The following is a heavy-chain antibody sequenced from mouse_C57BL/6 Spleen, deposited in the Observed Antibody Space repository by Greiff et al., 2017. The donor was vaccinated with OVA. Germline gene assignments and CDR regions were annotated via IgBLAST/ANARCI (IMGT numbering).Heavy chain of an antibody. Sequence: QVQLQQPGAELVKPGASVNLSCKASGYTFTSYWIHWVKQRPGRGLEWIGRIDPNSGGTMHNEKFKSKATLTVVKPSSTAYMQLGKLTSEDFAVYYCARGDYDCYEMEYWGQGTSVTVSS. CDR3: ARGDYDCYEMEY. V-gene: IGHV1-72*01. D-gene: IGHD1-1*02. CDR2: IDPNSGGT. CDR1: GYTFTSYW. J-gene: IGHJ4*01.